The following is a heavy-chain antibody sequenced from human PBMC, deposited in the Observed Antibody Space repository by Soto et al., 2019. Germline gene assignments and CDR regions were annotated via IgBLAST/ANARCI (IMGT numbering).Heavy chain of an antibody. CDR3: ARVTKYYDQYSFDY. V-gene: IGHV4-31*03. J-gene: IGHJ4*02. CDR1: GGSISSGGYY. D-gene: IGHD3-22*01. Sequence: QVQLQESGPGLVKPSQTLSLTCTVSGGSISSGGYYWSWIRQHPGKGLEWVGYIYHSGTTYYKSSRKRRLTKSVDTSKNQFSLKLSSVTAADTAVYYCARVTKYYDQYSFDYWGQGTLVTVSS. CDR2: IYHSGTT.